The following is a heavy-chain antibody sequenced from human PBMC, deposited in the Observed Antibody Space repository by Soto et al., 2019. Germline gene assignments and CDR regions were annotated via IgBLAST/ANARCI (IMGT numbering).Heavy chain of an antibody. CDR2: INHSGNN. Sequence: QLQQWGAGLLKASETLSLTCVVSGGSFSTYYYNWLRQSPGKGLEWIGEINHSGNNNYSPALNSRVTMSLDTSKNQSPLKLTSVTAADTAVYYCARGGSNDWQVALDIWGQGTMVTVSS. CDR3: ARGGSNDWQVALDI. D-gene: IGHD3-9*01. CDR1: GGSFSTYY. J-gene: IGHJ3*02. V-gene: IGHV4-34*01.